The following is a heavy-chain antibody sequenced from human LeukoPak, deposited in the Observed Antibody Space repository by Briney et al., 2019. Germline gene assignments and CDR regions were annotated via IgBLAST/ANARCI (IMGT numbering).Heavy chain of an antibody. CDR2: ISSSSSI. CDR1: GFTFSSYS. J-gene: IGHJ4*02. Sequence: GGSLRLSCAASGFTFSSYSMNWVRQAPGKGLEWVSLISSSSSIFYADSVKGRFTISRDSAKNSLYLQMNSLRGEDMAVYYCARTPPGGWYGSLDYWGQGTLVTVSS. D-gene: IGHD6-19*01. V-gene: IGHV3-21*01. CDR3: ARTPPGGWYGSLDY.